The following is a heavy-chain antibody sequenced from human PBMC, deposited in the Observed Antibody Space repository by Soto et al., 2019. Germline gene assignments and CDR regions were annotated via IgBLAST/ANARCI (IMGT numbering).Heavy chain of an antibody. Sequence: QVQLQQWGAGLLKPSETLSLTCAVYGGSFSGYIWSWIRQPPGKGLQWIGQINHSGSTNYNPSLKSLVTISLHTSSSQFSLELSSVTAADTAVYYCARGLMSGSYYSGGLYYFDYWGQGTLVTVSS. CDR2: INHSGST. J-gene: IGHJ4*02. CDR1: GGSFSGYI. CDR3: ARGLMSGSYYSGGLYYFDY. D-gene: IGHD1-26*01. V-gene: IGHV4-34*01.